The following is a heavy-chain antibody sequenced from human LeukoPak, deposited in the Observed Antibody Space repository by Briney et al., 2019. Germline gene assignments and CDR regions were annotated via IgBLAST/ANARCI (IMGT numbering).Heavy chain of an antibody. CDR2: IIPIFGTA. J-gene: IGHJ4*02. V-gene: IGHV1-69*06. D-gene: IGHD3-16*01. Sequence: GASVKVSCKAFGGTFINYAISWVRQAPAQGVEWMGGIIPIFGTANYAQKFRGRVTINADKYTRTAYMEMSSLRSQDTAVYYCARGNDSRDPPHFDYWGQGTLVTVSS. CDR3: ARGNDSRDPPHFDY. CDR1: GGTFINYA.